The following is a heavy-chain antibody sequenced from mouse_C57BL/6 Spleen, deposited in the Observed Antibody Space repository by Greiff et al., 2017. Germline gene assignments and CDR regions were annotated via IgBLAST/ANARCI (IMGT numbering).Heavy chain of an antibody. D-gene: IGHD2-3*01. CDR2: FYPGSGSI. Sequence: QVQLQQSGAELVKPGASVKLSCKASGYTFTEYTIHWVKQRSGQGLEWIGWFYPGSGSIKYNEKFKDKATLTADKSSSTVYMELSRLTSEDSAVYFCARHGPYDGYYEGAWFAYWGQGTLVTVSA. V-gene: IGHV1-62-2*01. CDR3: ARHGPYDGYYEGAWFAY. J-gene: IGHJ3*01. CDR1: GYTFTEYT.